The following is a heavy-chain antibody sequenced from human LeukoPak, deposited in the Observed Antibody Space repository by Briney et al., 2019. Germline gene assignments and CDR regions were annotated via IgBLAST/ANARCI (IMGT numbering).Heavy chain of an antibody. CDR2: ISESGGST. J-gene: IGHJ4*02. D-gene: IGHD3-10*01. CDR1: GFTFSSYS. V-gene: IGHV3-23*01. CDR3: AKRGIVIRGVLVIGFHKEAYYFDY. Sequence: PGGSLRLSCAASGFTFSSYSMNWVRQAPGKGLEWVSGISESGGSTKYADSVKGRFTISRDNSLNTVYLQMSSLRAEDTAVYFCAKRGIVIRGVLVIGFHKEAYYFDYWGQGILVTVSS.